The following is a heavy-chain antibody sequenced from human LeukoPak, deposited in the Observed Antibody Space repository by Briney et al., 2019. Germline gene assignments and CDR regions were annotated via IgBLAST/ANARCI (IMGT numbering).Heavy chain of an antibody. CDR1: VYTFTSYD. Sequence: ASVKVSCKASVYTFTSYDINWVRQATGQGLEWMGWMNPNSGNTGYAQKFQGRVTMTRNTSISTAYMELSSLRSEDTAVYYCARRYYYGSGSYYSWFDPWGQGTLVTVSS. CDR3: ARRYYYGSGSYYSWFDP. V-gene: IGHV1-8*01. J-gene: IGHJ5*02. CDR2: MNPNSGNT. D-gene: IGHD3-10*01.